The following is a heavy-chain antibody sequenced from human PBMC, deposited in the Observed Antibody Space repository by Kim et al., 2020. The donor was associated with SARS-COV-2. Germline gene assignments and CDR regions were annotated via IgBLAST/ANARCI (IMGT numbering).Heavy chain of an antibody. J-gene: IGHJ5*02. CDR3: ALTILLGA. Sequence: GGSLRLSCAGSGITFSTYWMSWVRQAQGKGLEWVANIKQDGSETHYVDSVKGRFSVSRDNAKNSLYLQMNSLRVEDTAVYYCALTILLGAWGQGTLVTVSS. CDR1: GITFSTYW. D-gene: IGHD2-21*01. V-gene: IGHV3-7*03. CDR2: IKQDGSET.